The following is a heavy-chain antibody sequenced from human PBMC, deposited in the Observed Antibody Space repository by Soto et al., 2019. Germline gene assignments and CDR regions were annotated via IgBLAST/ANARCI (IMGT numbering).Heavy chain of an antibody. CDR2: TYYGSKWYN. V-gene: IGHV6-1*01. J-gene: IGHJ6*02. Sequence: PPQTLSLTCAISGDSVSSNSAAWNWIRQSPSRGLEWLGRTYYGSKWYNDYAVSVKSRITINPDTSKNQFSLQLNSVTPEDTAVYYCARDREYQLLYYYYYGMDVWGQGTTVTVSS. D-gene: IGHD2-2*01. CDR3: ARDREYQLLYYYYYGMDV. CDR1: GDSVSSNSAA.